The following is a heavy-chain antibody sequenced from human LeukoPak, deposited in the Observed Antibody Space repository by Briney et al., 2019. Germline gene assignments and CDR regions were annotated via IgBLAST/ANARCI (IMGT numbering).Heavy chain of an antibody. CDR3: ARCSTSSYYYYGMDV. J-gene: IGHJ6*04. CDR2: INHSGGT. CDR1: GGSFSGYY. D-gene: IGHD2-2*01. V-gene: IGHV4-34*01. Sequence: SETLSLTCAVYGGSFSGYYWSWIRQPPGKGLDWIREINHSGGTNYNPSLKSRVTISVDTSKNQFSLKLSSVTAADTAVYYCARCSTSSYYYYGMDVWGKGTTVTVSS.